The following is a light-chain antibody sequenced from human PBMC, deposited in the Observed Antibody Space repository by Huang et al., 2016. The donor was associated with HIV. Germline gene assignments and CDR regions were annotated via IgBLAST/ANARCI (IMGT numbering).Light chain of an antibody. CDR3: QQYNSYPWT. V-gene: IGKV1-5*03. J-gene: IGKJ1*01. Sequence: DIQMTQSPSTLSASVRDRVTITCRASQSISNWLAWYQQKPGKAPKLLMYKASNLDNVVPSRFSGSGSGTEFTLTISSLQPDDFATYYCQQYNSYPWTFGQGTRVEIK. CDR2: KAS. CDR1: QSISNW.